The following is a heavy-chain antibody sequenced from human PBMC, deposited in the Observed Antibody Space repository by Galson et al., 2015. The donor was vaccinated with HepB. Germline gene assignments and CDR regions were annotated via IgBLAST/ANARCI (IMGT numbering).Heavy chain of an antibody. CDR3: ARDVGYSYGGYNWFDP. Sequence: LSLTCTVSGGSISSSSYYWGWIRQPPGKGLEWIGSIYYSGSTYYNPSLKSRVTISVDTSKNQFSLKLSSVTAADTAVYYCARDVGYSYGGYNWFDPWGQGTLVTVSS. J-gene: IGHJ5*02. V-gene: IGHV4-39*07. CDR2: IYYSGST. CDR1: GGSISSSSYY. D-gene: IGHD5-18*01.